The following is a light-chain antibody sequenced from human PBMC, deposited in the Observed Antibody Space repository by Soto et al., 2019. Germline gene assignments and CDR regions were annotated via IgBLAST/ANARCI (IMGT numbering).Light chain of an antibody. CDR3: QTWGTGIQL. CDR1: SGHSSYA. V-gene: IGLV4-69*01. CDR2: VNSDGSH. Sequence: QSVLTQSPSASASLGASVKLTCTLSSGHSSYAIAWHQQQPEKGPRYLMNVNSDGSHTKGDGIPDRFSGSSSGAERYLTISSLQSEDEADYYCQTWGTGIQLFGGGTKLTVL. J-gene: IGLJ2*01.